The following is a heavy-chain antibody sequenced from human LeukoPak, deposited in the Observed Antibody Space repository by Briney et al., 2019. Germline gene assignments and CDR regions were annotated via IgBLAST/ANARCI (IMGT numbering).Heavy chain of an antibody. Sequence: GGSLRLSCAASGFTFSYVWMSWVRQAPGKGLEWVARIASTADGGTTEYAAPVKGRFTISRDDSKSILYLQMNSLQTEDIALYFCSEGLDYWGQGTLVTVS. J-gene: IGHJ4*02. CDR2: IASTADGGTT. CDR3: SEGLDY. V-gene: IGHV3-15*04. CDR1: GFTFSYVW.